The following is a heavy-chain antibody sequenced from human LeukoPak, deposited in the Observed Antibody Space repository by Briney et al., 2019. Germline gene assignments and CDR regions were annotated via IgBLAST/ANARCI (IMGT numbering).Heavy chain of an antibody. Sequence: SETLSLTCAVYGGSFSGYYWSWIRQPPGKGLEWIGEINHSGSTNYNPSLKSRVTISVDTSKNQFFLKLSSVTAADTAVYYCARGVDTAMVPFDYWGQGTLVTVSS. J-gene: IGHJ4*02. V-gene: IGHV4-34*01. CDR2: INHSGST. CDR3: ARGVDTAMVPFDY. D-gene: IGHD5-18*01. CDR1: GGSFSGYY.